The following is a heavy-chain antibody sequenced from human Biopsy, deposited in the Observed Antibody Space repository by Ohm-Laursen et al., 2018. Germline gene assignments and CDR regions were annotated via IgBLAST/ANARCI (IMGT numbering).Heavy chain of an antibody. D-gene: IGHD3-22*01. CDR2: VYYTGST. Sequence: SQTPSLTCTVSGDSISSYYWSWIRQPPGKGLQWIGYVYYTGSTDYNPSPQSRVTISVDTSKNHFSLRLRSVTPADTAIYYCARDRGYYSDRTVPGYFDLWGRGTLVTVSS. CDR1: GDSISSYY. CDR3: ARDRGYYSDRTVPGYFDL. V-gene: IGHV4-59*01. J-gene: IGHJ2*01.